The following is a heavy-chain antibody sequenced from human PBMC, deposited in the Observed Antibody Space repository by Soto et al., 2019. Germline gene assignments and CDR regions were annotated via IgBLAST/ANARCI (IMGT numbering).Heavy chain of an antibody. V-gene: IGHV4-30-4*01. CDR2: IYDSGSS. CDR3: AREKGYISGPKNFDY. CDR1: GASISSGDYF. Sequence: SETLSLTCTVSGASISSGDYFWSWIRQSPGKGLQWIGYIYDSGSSYYNPSLKSRVTMSVDTSKNQFSLRLSSVTAADTAVYYCAREKGYISGPKNFDYWGQGTLVTVSS. J-gene: IGHJ4*02. D-gene: IGHD5-12*01.